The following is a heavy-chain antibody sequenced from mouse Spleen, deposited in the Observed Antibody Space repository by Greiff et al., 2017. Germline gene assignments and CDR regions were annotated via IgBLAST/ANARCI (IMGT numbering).Heavy chain of an antibody. V-gene: IGHV3-6*01. CDR3: ARDTTVVEGFAY. J-gene: IGHJ3*01. CDR1: GYSITSGYY. CDR2: ISYDGSN. Sequence: EVQLQQSGPGLVKPSQSLSLTCSVTGYSITSGYYWNWIRQFPGNKLEWMGYISYDGSNNYNPSLKNRISITRDTSKNQFFLKLNSVTTEDTATYYCARDTTVVEGFAYWGQGTLVTVSA. D-gene: IGHD1-1*01.